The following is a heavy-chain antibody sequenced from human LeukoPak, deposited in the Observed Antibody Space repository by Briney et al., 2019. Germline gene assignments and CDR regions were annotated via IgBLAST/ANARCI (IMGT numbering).Heavy chain of an antibody. Sequence: GGSLRLSCAASGFTFINYAMNWVAQAPGKGLEWVSALSFSGLTTYYADSVRGRFTISRDNSKSTLYLQMNSLRAEDTALYYCARPTSGWYAGGFDYWGQGILVTVSS. D-gene: IGHD6-19*01. J-gene: IGHJ4*02. V-gene: IGHV3-23*01. CDR3: ARPTSGWYAGGFDY. CDR2: LSFSGLTT. CDR1: GFTFINYA.